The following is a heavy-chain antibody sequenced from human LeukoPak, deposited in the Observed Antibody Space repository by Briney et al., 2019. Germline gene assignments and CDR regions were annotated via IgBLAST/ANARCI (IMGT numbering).Heavy chain of an antibody. CDR3: ARGPVYYGSGSYYFDY. Sequence: SETLSLTCTVSGGSISSGDYYWSWIRQPPGKGLEWIGYIYYSGSTYYNPSLKSRATISVDTSKNQFSLKLSSVTAADTAVYYCARGPVYYGSGSYYFDYWGQGTLVTVSS. V-gene: IGHV4-30-4*01. CDR2: IYYSGST. J-gene: IGHJ4*02. CDR1: GGSISSGDYY. D-gene: IGHD3-10*01.